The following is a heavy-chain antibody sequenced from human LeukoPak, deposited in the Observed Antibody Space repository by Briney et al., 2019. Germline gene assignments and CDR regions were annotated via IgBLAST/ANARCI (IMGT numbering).Heavy chain of an antibody. CDR1: GFTFSRYR. CDR3: ARNVGSSWLIYYFDY. Sequence: PGGSLRLSCAASGFTFSRYRMNWVRQAPGKGLEWVSSISSSSSYIYYADSVKGRFTISRDNAKKSLYLQMNSLRAEDTAVYYCARNVGSSWLIYYFDYWGQGALVTVSS. D-gene: IGHD6-13*01. CDR2: ISSSSSYI. J-gene: IGHJ4*02. V-gene: IGHV3-21*01.